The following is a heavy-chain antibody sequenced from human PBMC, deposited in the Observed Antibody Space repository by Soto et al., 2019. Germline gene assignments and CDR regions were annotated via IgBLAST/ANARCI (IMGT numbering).Heavy chain of an antibody. CDR3: AKDGEYCSGGSCSAEYFQH. D-gene: IGHD2-15*01. Sequence: GGSLRLSCASSGFTFSSYAMSWVRQAPGKGLEWVSAISGSGGSTYYADSVKGRFTISRDNSKNTLYLQMNSLRAEDTAVYYCAKDGEYCSGGSCSAEYFQHWGQGTLVTVSS. CDR2: ISGSGGST. CDR1: GFTFSSYA. V-gene: IGHV3-23*01. J-gene: IGHJ1*01.